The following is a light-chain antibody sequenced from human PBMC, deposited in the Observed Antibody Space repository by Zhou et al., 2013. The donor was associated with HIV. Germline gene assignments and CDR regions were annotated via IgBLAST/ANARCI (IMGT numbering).Light chain of an antibody. CDR1: QGISSW. V-gene: IGKV1-12*01. CDR2: AAS. J-gene: IGKJ1*01. Sequence: DIQMTQSPSSVSASVGDRVTITCRASQGISSWLAWYQQRPGKAPNLLMYAASNLQSGVPSRFSGSGSGTDFTLTISSLQPEDFATYYCQQSYSTPWTFGQGTKVEIK. CDR3: QQSYSTPWT.